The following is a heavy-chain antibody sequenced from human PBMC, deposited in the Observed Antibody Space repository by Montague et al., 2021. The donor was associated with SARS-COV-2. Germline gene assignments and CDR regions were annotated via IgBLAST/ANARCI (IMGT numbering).Heavy chain of an antibody. D-gene: IGHD3-10*01. CDR3: ARDRFDFGAGRRGTIDF. CDR2: MLFTGKT. J-gene: IGHJ4*02. Sequence: SETLSLTCSVSGDSITNHYWSWIRQPAGKGLEWIGRMLFTGKTNFSPFFRSRLTMSADTSKNQFSLKLTSVTAADTAIYFCARDRFDFGAGRRGTIDFWGQGTLVTVSS. CDR1: GDSITNHY. V-gene: IGHV4-4*07.